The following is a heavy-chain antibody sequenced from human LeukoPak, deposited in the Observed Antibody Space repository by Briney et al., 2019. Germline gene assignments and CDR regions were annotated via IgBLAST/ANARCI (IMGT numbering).Heavy chain of an antibody. V-gene: IGHV1-69*13. J-gene: IGHJ3*02. CDR3: AREERENCGGDRNDAFDI. Sequence: SVKVSCKASGGTFSSYAISWVRQAPGQGLEWMGGIIPIFGTANYAQKFQGRVTITADESTSTAYMELSSLRSEDTAVYYCAREERENCGGDRNDAFDIWGQGTMVTVSS. CDR1: GGTFSSYA. CDR2: IIPIFGTA. D-gene: IGHD2-21*02.